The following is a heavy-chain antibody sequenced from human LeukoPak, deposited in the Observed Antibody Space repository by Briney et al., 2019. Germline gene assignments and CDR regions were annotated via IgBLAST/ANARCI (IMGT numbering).Heavy chain of an antibody. D-gene: IGHD5-12*01. CDR2: INPNSGDT. V-gene: IGHV1-2*02. CDR1: GYTFTGHY. Sequence: ASVKVSCKASGYTFTGHYMHWVRQAPGQGLEWMGWINPNSGDTSYAQKFQGRATMTRDTSISTAYMELSRLTSDDTAVYCCARQAGGYDPRGIGYYFDFWGQGTLVTVSS. CDR3: ARQAGGYDPRGIGYYFDF. J-gene: IGHJ4*02.